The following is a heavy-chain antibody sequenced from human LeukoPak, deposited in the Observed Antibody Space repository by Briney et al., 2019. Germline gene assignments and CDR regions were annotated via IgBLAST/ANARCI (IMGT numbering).Heavy chain of an antibody. V-gene: IGHV4-30-4*01. CDR2: IYYSGST. CDR1: GGSISSGDYY. Sequence: SQTLSLTCTISGGSISSGDYYWSWIRQPPGKGLEWIGYIYYSGSTYYNPSLKSQITISVDTSKNLFSLKLHSVTAADTAVYYCARVTLYYFDYWGQGTLVTVSS. D-gene: IGHD5-18*01. CDR3: ARVTLYYFDY. J-gene: IGHJ4*02.